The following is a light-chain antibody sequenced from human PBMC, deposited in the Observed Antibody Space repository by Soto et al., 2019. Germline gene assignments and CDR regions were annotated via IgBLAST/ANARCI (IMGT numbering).Light chain of an antibody. V-gene: IGKV3-11*01. CDR3: QQRSNWPSIT. CDR1: QSVNSY. Sequence: EIVLTQSPATLSLSPGERATLSCRASQSVNSYLAWYQQKPGQAPRLLIYDASNRATGIPARFSGSGSGTDFTLIISRLEPEDFAVYSCQQRSNWPSITFGQGTRLEIK. CDR2: DAS. J-gene: IGKJ5*01.